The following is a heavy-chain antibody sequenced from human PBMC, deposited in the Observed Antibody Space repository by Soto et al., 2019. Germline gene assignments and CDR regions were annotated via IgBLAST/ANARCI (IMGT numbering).Heavy chain of an antibody. CDR2: IYYSGST. D-gene: IGHD3-22*01. J-gene: IGHJ1*01. Sequence: PSETLSLTCTVSGGSVSSGSYYWSWIRQPPGKGLEWIGYIYYSGSTNYNPSLKSRVTISVDTSKNQFSLKLSSVTAADTAVYYCASWGFYDSSGYYPEYLQHWGQGTMLTVYS. V-gene: IGHV4-61*01. CDR1: GGSVSSGSYY. CDR3: ASWGFYDSSGYYPEYLQH.